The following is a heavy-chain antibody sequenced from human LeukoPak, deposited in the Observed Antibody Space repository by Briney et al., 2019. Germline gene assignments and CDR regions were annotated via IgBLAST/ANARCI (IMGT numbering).Heavy chain of an antibody. CDR1: GFTVSSNY. Sequence: PGGSLRLSCLVSGFTVSSNYMSWVRQTPGKGLEWVSVIYSGGTTKYADSVKGRFTIYRDTSKNTLYLQMNSLRVEDTAVYYCASNLTTGSWGQGTLVTVSS. D-gene: IGHD4-17*01. CDR2: IYSGGTT. J-gene: IGHJ5*02. CDR3: ASNLTTGS. V-gene: IGHV3-66*01.